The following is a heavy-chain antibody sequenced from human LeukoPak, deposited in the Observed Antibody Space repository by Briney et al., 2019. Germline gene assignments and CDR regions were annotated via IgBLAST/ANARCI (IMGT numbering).Heavy chain of an antibody. CDR3: ARVSSSYAIDI. Sequence: PGGSLRLSCAASGFTFSDHYMDWVRQAPGRGPEWVGRTRNKANSYTTEYAASVKGRFTISRDESKNSMSLQMNSLKIEDTAVYYCARVSSSYAIDIWGQGTMVTVSS. D-gene: IGHD6-6*01. CDR1: GFTFSDHY. V-gene: IGHV3-72*01. CDR2: TRNKANSYTT. J-gene: IGHJ3*02.